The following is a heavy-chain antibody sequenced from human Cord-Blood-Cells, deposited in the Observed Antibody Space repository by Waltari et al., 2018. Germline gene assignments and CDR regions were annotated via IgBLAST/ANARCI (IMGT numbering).Heavy chain of an antibody. V-gene: IGHV4-39*01. CDR3: ARHHSSAAGNFDY. D-gene: IGHD6-13*01. Sequence: QLQLQESGPGLVKPSETLSLTFTVSGGSISSSSYYWGWLRQPPGKGREWGGSLYYRGSTYYHPSLKSRVTISVDTSKNQFSLKLSSVTAADTAVYYCARHHSSAAGNFDYWGQGTLVTVSS. CDR2: LYYRGST. J-gene: IGHJ4*02. CDR1: GGSISSSSYY.